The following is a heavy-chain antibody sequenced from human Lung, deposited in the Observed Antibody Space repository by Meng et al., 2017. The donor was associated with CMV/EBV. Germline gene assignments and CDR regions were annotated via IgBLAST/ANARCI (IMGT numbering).Heavy chain of an antibody. CDR2: ISSSGSIT. CDR1: GFTFSDYY. Sequence: CAVSGFTFSDYYITWVRQAPGKGLEWGSYISSSGSITKYLDSLKGRFTISRDNAKNSLFLQMNSLTVEDTAVYYCARDSSAVHNWLDSWGQGTLVTVSS. J-gene: IGHJ5*01. CDR3: ARDSSAVHNWLDS. V-gene: IGHV3-11*04. D-gene: IGHD1-26*01.